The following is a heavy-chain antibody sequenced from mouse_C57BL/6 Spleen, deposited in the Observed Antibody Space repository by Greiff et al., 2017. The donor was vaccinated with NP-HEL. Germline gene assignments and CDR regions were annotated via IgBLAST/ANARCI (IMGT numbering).Heavy chain of an antibody. CDR3: ARASYYYGFAY. CDR1: GFTFSSYA. J-gene: IGHJ3*01. CDR2: ISDGGSYT. Sequence: EVMLVESGGGLVKPGGSLKLSCAASGFTFSSYAMSWVRQTPEKRLEWVATISDGGSYTYYPDNVKGRFTISRDNAKNNLYLQMSHLKSEDTAMYYCARASYYYGFAYWGQGTLVTVSA. D-gene: IGHD1-1*01. V-gene: IGHV5-4*03.